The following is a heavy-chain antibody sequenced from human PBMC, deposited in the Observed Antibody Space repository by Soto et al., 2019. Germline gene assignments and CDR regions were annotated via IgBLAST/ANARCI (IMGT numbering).Heavy chain of an antibody. D-gene: IGHD2-15*01. CDR1: GFSISGFW. CDR3: TYTLSATPGFGP. Sequence: EVQLVESGGDLVQPGGSLRLSCAASGFSISGFWMTWVRQAPGRGLEWLANIKQDGSEKYYVASVKGRFAISRDNAKNSVYLQMNSLRAEDTAVYYCTYTLSATPGFGPWGQGTLVTVSS. V-gene: IGHV3-7*01. J-gene: IGHJ5*02. CDR2: IKQDGSEK.